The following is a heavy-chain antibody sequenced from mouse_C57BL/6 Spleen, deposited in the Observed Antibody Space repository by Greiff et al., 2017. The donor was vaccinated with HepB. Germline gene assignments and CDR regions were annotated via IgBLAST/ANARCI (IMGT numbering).Heavy chain of an antibody. Sequence: VKLMESGAELARPGASVKLSCKASGYTFTSYGISWVKQRTGQGLEWIGEIYPRSGNTYYNEKFKGKATLTADKSSSTAYMELRSLTSEDSAVYFCARRWDGGYFDYWGQGTTLTVSS. V-gene: IGHV1-81*01. D-gene: IGHD4-1*01. J-gene: IGHJ2*01. CDR1: GYTFTSYG. CDR3: ARRWDGGYFDY. CDR2: IYPRSGNT.